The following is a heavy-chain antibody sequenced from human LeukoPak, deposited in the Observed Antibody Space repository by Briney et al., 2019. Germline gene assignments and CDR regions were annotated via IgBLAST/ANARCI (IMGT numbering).Heavy chain of an antibody. CDR2: IYDSGST. D-gene: IGHD6-13*01. J-gene: IGHJ4*02. Sequence: SETLSLTCAVSGGSISSGGYSWSWIRQPPGKGLEWIGYIYDSGSTYYNPSLNSRLTISVDRSKYQFYLKRSSVTAPDTAVYYCARMSSSWFIDHWGQGTLVTVSS. CDR1: GGSISSGGYS. CDR3: ARMSSSWFIDH. V-gene: IGHV4-30-2*01.